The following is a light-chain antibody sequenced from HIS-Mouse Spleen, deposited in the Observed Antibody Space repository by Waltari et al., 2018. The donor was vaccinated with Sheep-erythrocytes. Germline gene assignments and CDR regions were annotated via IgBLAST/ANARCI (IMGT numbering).Light chain of an antibody. V-gene: IGLV3-1*01. CDR3: QAWDSSTVV. CDR1: KLGAKY. CDR2: QVS. Sequence: SYVLTQPPSVSVSPGQTASITCSGDKLGAKYACWYQQKPGQSPVLVIYQVSKRPSGIPERFSGSNSGNTATLTISGTQAMDEADYYCQAWDSSTVVFGGGTKLTVL. J-gene: IGLJ2*01.